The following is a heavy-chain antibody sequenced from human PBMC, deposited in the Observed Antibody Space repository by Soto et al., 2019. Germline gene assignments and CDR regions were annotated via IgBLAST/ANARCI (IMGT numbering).Heavy chain of an antibody. D-gene: IGHD3-16*01. V-gene: IGHV6-1*01. CDR2: TYYRSKWYN. Sequence: SQTLSLTCAISGDSVSSDSAAWNRIRQSPSRGLEWLGRTYYRSKWYNDYAVSVKSRIIINPDTSKNQFSLQLNSVTPEDTAVYYCAGYAHNYPFVWGQGTLVTVSS. CDR1: GDSVSSDSAA. CDR3: AGYAHNYPFV. J-gene: IGHJ4*02.